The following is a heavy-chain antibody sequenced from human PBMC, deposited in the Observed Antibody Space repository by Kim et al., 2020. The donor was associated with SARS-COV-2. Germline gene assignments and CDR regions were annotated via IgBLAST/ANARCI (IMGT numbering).Heavy chain of an antibody. V-gene: IGHV3-30-3*01. CDR2: ISFDGSDE. D-gene: IGHD1-7*01. Sequence: GGSLRLSCVVSGFTFSRYAMHWVRQAPGKGREWVAAISFDGSDEYYADSVKGRFTIYRDYSKNTLYVQMNSLRTDDTAVYYCAMNWNYDYWGQGTLVTVSS. CDR3: AMNWNYDY. J-gene: IGHJ4*02. CDR1: GFTFSRYA.